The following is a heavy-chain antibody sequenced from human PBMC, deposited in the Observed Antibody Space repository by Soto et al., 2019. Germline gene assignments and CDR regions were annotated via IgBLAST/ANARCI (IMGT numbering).Heavy chain of an antibody. Sequence: PSETLSLTCTVSGGSISSYYWGWIRQPPGKGLEWIGYIYYSGSTNYNPSLKSRVTISVDTSKNQFSLKLSSVTAADTAVYYCARDSSGYYFSFDYWGQGTLVTVSS. CDR3: ARDSSGYYFSFDY. J-gene: IGHJ4*02. D-gene: IGHD3-22*01. CDR2: IYYSGST. V-gene: IGHV4-59*01. CDR1: GGSISSYY.